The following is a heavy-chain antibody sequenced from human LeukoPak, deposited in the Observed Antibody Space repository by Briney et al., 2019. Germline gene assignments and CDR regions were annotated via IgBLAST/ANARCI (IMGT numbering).Heavy chain of an antibody. CDR2: ISYDGSNK. CDR3: TTDERELLLFDY. CDR1: GFTSSSYG. Sequence: GGSLRLSCAASGFTSSSYGMHWVRQAPGKGLEWVAVISYDGSNKYYADSVKGRFTISRDNSKNTLYLQMNSLRAEDTAVYYCTTDERELLLFDYWGQGTLVTVSS. J-gene: IGHJ4*02. V-gene: IGHV3-30*03. D-gene: IGHD1-26*01.